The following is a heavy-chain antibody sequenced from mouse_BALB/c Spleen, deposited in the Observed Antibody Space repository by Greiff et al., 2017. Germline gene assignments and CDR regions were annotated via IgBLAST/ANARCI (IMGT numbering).Heavy chain of an antibody. CDR2: INPGSGGT. CDR1: GYAFTNYL. J-gene: IGHJ3*01. V-gene: IGHV1-54*01. CDR3: ARSDSSGYGFAY. D-gene: IGHD3-2*01. Sequence: VQLQQSGAELVRPGTSVKVSCKASGYAFTNYLIEWVKQRPGQGLEWIGVINPGSGGTNYNEKFKGKATLTADKSSSTAYMQLSSLTSDDSAVYFCARSDSSGYGFAYWGQGTLVTVSA.